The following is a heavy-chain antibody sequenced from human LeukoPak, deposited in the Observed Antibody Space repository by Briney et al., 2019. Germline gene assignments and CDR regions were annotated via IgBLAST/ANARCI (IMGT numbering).Heavy chain of an antibody. J-gene: IGHJ4*02. V-gene: IGHV3-9*03. CDR1: GFTFDDYA. Sequence: GGSLRLSCAASGFTFDDYAMHWVRQAPGKGLEWVSGISWNSGSIGYADSVKGRFTISRDNANNSLYLQMNSLRAEDMALYYCAKGYCTSTSCYADYWGQGTLVTVSS. D-gene: IGHD2-2*01. CDR2: ISWNSGSI. CDR3: AKGYCTSTSCYADY.